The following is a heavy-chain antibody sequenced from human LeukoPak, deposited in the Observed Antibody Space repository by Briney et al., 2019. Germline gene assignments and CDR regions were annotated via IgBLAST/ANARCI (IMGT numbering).Heavy chain of an antibody. Sequence: SETLSLTCTVPGGSISSYYWSWIRQPPGKGLEWIGYIYYSGSTNYNPSLKSRVTISVDTSKNQFFLKLSSVTAADTAVYYCARVHTPRYYFDYWGQGTLVTVSS. CDR1: GGSISSYY. D-gene: IGHD5-18*01. CDR2: IYYSGST. CDR3: ARVHTPRYYFDY. J-gene: IGHJ4*02. V-gene: IGHV4-59*01.